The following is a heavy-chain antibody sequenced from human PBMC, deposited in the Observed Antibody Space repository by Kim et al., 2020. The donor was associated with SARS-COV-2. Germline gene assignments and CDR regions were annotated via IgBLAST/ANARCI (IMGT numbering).Heavy chain of an antibody. J-gene: IGHJ6*02. CDR3: ARDSRRVVPAERHVYGMDV. D-gene: IGHD2-2*01. V-gene: IGHV4-4*02. Sequence: SRVTISVDKSKNQFSLKLSSVTAADTAVYYCARDSRRVVPAERHVYGMDVWGQGTTVTVSS.